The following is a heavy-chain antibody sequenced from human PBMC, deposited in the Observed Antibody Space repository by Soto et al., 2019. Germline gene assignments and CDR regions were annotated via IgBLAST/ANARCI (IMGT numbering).Heavy chain of an antibody. D-gene: IGHD2-21*02. V-gene: IGHV3-30*03. Sequence: QVQLVESGGGVVQPGTSLRLSCAASGFTFSNYGMHWVRQAPGKGLEWVAVTSSDGSTKYYADAVKGRFTISRDNSMNTLYLQMNSLTVEDTAVYYCASPYNAIPVTATSYWGQGTLVTVSS. CDR2: TSSDGSTK. J-gene: IGHJ4*02. CDR3: ASPYNAIPVTATSY. CDR1: GFTFSNYG.